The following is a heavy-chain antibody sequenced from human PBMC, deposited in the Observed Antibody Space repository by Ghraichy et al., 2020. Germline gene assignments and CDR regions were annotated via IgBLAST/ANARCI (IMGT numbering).Heavy chain of an antibody. CDR1: GFTFSSYA. D-gene: IGHD3-10*01. J-gene: IGHJ4*02. V-gene: IGHV3-23*01. Sequence: GESLNISCAASGFTFSSYAMNWVRQAPGKGLEWVSGVIEITSGRGSATFYADSVKCRFTISRDNSKNILSLQMNSLRAEDTAIYYCAKGMHSGSHNELDYWGQGTLVTVSS. CDR3: AKGMHSGSHNELDY. CDR2: VIEITSGRGSAT.